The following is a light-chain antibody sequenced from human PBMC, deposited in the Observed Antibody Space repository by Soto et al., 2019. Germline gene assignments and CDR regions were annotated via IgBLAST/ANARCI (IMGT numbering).Light chain of an antibody. CDR1: QSVSSSY. V-gene: IGKV3-20*01. CDR2: GAS. CDR3: QQYGSAPPYT. J-gene: IGKJ2*01. Sequence: EIVLTQPPGTLSLSPGERATLSCRASQSVSSSYLAWYQQKPGQAPRLLIYGASSRATGIPDRFSGSGSGTDFTLTISRLEPEDFAGYYCQQYGSAPPYTFGQGTKLEIK.